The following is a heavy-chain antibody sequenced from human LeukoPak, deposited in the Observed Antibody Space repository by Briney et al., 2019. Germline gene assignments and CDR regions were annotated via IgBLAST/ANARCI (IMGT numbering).Heavy chain of an antibody. CDR1: GGTFSSYA. CDR2: IIPIFGTA. J-gene: IGHJ4*02. V-gene: IGHV1-69*05. CDR3: ARDNPQHYFDY. D-gene: IGHD2-2*01. Sequence: SVKVSCKASGGTFSSYAISWVRQAPGQGLEWMGGIIPIFGTANYAQKFQGRVTMTTDTSTSTAYMELRSLRSDDTAAYYCARDNPQHYFDYWGQGTLVTVSS.